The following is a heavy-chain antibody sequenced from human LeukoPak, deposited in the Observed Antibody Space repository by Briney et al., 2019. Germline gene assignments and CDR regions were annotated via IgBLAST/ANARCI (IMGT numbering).Heavy chain of an antibody. Sequence: SETLSLTCAAYGGSFSGYYWSWIRQPPGKGLEWIGEINHSGSTNYNPSLKSRVTISVDPSKNQFSLKLSSVTAADTAVYYCARGYSYGPYYFDYWGQGTLVTVSS. J-gene: IGHJ4*02. CDR3: ARGYSYGPYYFDY. CDR2: INHSGST. CDR1: GGSFSGYY. D-gene: IGHD5-18*01. V-gene: IGHV4-34*01.